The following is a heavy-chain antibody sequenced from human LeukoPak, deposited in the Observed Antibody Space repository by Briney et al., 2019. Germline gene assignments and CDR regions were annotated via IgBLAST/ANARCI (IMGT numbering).Heavy chain of an antibody. J-gene: IGHJ4*02. CDR1: GFTFSSYG. CDR3: AKGRGSIVVVPAAIPHY. D-gene: IGHD2-2*02. V-gene: IGHV3-30*18. CDR2: ISYDGSNK. Sequence: GGSLRLSFAASGFTFSSYGMHWVRQAPGKGLEWVAVISYDGSNKYYADSVKGRFTISRDNSKNTLYLQMNSLRAEDTAVYYCAKGRGSIVVVPAAIPHYWGQGTLVTVSS.